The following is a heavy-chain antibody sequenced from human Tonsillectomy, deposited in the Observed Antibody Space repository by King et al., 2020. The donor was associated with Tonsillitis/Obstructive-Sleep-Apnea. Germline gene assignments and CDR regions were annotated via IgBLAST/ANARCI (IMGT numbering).Heavy chain of an antibody. CDR3: TREIGSSGWYPHFDY. CDR1: GFTFSSYA. V-gene: IGHV3-30*04. CDR2: VSYDGTNK. J-gene: IGHJ4*02. D-gene: IGHD6-19*01. Sequence: VQLVESGGGVVQPGRSLRLSCAASGFTFSSYAMYWVRQAPGKGLEWVADVSYDGTNKYYADSVKGRFTISRDNSKNTLYLQMNSLRAEDTAVYYCTREIGSSGWYPHFDYWGQXXXVTVSS.